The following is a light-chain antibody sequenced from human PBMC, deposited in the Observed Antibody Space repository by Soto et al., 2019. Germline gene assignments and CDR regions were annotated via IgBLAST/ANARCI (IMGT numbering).Light chain of an antibody. CDR2: GAS. CDR3: QQYGGSTRT. CDR1: QSVGDTY. V-gene: IGKV3-20*01. J-gene: IGKJ1*01. Sequence: EIVLTQSPATLSLSPGERATLSCRASQSVGDTYLAWYQQKPGQAPRLLIYGASSRATGIPDRFSGSGSGTDFTLTISRLEPEDFAVYYCQQYGGSTRTFGQGTKVDIK.